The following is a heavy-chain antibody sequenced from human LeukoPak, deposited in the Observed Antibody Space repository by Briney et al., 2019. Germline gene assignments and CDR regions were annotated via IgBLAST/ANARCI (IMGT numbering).Heavy chain of an antibody. Sequence: GESLKISCKVSGYSFTNYWIGWVRQMPGKGLEWMGIINPFDSNVRYSPSFQGQVTISADKSINTAYLQWSSLKASDTAMYYCATRKPSASGWLFWGQGTLVTVSS. J-gene: IGHJ4*02. CDR3: ATRKPSASGWLF. V-gene: IGHV5-51*01. CDR2: INPFDSNV. D-gene: IGHD6-19*01. CDR1: GYSFTNYW.